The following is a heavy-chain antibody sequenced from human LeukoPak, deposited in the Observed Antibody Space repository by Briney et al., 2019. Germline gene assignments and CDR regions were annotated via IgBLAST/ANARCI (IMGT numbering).Heavy chain of an antibody. CDR1: GFTFSSYW. CDR3: AKVGWSGYYTTHFDY. D-gene: IGHD3-3*01. J-gene: IGHJ4*02. CDR2: IKQDGSEK. Sequence: GGSLRLSCAASGFTFSSYWMSWVRQAPGKGLEWVANIKQDGSEKYYVDSVKGRFTISRDNSKNTLYLQMNSLRAEDTAVYYCAKVGWSGYYTTHFDYWGQGTLVTVSS. V-gene: IGHV3-7*03.